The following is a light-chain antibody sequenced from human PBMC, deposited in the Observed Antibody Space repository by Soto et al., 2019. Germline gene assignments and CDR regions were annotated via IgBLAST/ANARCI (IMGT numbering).Light chain of an antibody. Sequence: QSVLTQPPSASGTPGQRVTISCSGSSPNIGNHHVSWYQQLPGTAPKLLIYSNNQRPSGVPERFSGSRSATSASLAISGLRSEDEADYYCAAWDDSLQGVFGGGTQLTVL. CDR1: SPNIGNHH. J-gene: IGLJ3*02. V-gene: IGLV1-47*01. CDR2: SNN. CDR3: AAWDDSLQGV.